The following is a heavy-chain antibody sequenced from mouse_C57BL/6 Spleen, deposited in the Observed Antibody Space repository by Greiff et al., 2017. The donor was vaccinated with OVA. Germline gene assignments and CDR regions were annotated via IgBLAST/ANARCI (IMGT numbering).Heavy chain of an antibody. CDR3: ARGVLRRGRLDYFDY. CDR1: GYTFTSYW. Sequence: QVQLQQPGAELVRPGSSVKLSCKASGYTFTSYWMHWVKQRPIQGLEWIGNIDPSDSETHYNQKFKDKATLTVDKSSSTAYMQLSSLTSEDSAVYYCARGVLRRGRLDYFDYWGQGTTLTVSS. J-gene: IGHJ2*01. V-gene: IGHV1-52*01. D-gene: IGHD2-4*01. CDR2: IDPSDSET.